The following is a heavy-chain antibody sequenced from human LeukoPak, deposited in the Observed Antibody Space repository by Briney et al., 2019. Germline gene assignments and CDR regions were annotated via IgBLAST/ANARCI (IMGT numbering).Heavy chain of an antibody. CDR3: AIFGPLRFSEWLDY. D-gene: IGHD3-3*01. V-gene: IGHV3-11*04. CDR1: GFTFSDYY. J-gene: IGHJ4*02. CDR2: ISSSSSTI. Sequence: SGGSLRLSCAASGFTFSDYYMIWIRQAPGKGLEWVSYISSSSSTIYYADSVKGRFTISRDNAKNSLYLQMNSLRAEDTAVYYCAIFGPLRFSEWLDYWGQGTLVAVSS.